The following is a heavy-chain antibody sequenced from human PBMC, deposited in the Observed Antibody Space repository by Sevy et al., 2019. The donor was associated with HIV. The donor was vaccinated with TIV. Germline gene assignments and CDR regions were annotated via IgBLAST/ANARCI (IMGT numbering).Heavy chain of an antibody. D-gene: IGHD2-21*01. V-gene: IGHV3-49*03. CDR2: IRSKDYGGTT. J-gene: IGHJ6*02. Sequence: GGYLRLSCTTSGFTFGDFAMSWFRQAPGKGLEWVGFIRSKDYGGTTEYAASVKGRFTISRDDSKNIVYMQMNSLKTEDTAVYFCTRDGGGGNILASYYYYDMDVWGQGTTVTVSS. CDR3: TRDGGGGNILASYYYYDMDV. CDR1: GFTFGDFA.